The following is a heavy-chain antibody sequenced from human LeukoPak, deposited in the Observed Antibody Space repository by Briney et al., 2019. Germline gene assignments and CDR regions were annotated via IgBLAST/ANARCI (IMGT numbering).Heavy chain of an antibody. Sequence: PSETLSLTCTVSGGSISSSTYYWGWIRQPPGKGREWIGNIYYSGSTYYNPSLKSRVTISVDTSKNQFSLKLSSVTAADTAVYYCARGSTGRGFDPWGQGTLVTVSS. J-gene: IGHJ5*02. CDR1: GGSISSSTYY. D-gene: IGHD2-2*01. CDR3: ARGSTGRGFDP. CDR2: IYYSGST. V-gene: IGHV4-39*01.